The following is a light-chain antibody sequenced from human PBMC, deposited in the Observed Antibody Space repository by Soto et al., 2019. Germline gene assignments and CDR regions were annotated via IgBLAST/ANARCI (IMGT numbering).Light chain of an antibody. J-gene: IGKJ4*01. CDR1: QNVRNL. V-gene: IGKV3D-15*01. CDR3: HRCNDGVT. Sequence: ETVLTQSPGTLSVSPGESVTLSCRASQNVRNLLAWYQQKPGQAPRLLIWATSTRAIGIPARFSGSGSETFFSITSGRLQYDVFADYCCHRCNDGVTFGGGTKVEIK. CDR2: ATS.